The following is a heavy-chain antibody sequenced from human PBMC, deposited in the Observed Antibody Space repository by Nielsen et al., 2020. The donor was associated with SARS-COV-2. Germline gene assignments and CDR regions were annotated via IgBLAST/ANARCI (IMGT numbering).Heavy chain of an antibody. V-gene: IGHV3-30*18. CDR2: ISYDGSNK. J-gene: IGHJ4*02. Sequence: GESLKISCAASGFTFSSYGMHWVRQAPGKGLEWVAVISYDGSNKYYADSVKGRFTISRDNSKNTLYLQMNSLRAEDTAVYYCAKDGRGGFDYWGQGTRVTVSS. D-gene: IGHD1-26*01. CDR1: GFTFSSYG. CDR3: AKDGRGGFDY.